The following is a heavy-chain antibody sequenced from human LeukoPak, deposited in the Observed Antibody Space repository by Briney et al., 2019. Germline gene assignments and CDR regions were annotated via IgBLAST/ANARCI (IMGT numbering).Heavy chain of an antibody. CDR2: ISTYNGNT. J-gene: IGHJ5*02. Sequence: ASVKVSCKASGYTFTSYGISWVRQAPGQGLEWLGWISTYNGNTHYAQKFQGRVTMTRDTSTSTVYMELSSLRSDDTAVYYCARNRGWYNRWFDPWGQGTLVTVSS. D-gene: IGHD6-19*01. V-gene: IGHV1-18*01. CDR1: GYTFTSYG. CDR3: ARNRGWYNRWFDP.